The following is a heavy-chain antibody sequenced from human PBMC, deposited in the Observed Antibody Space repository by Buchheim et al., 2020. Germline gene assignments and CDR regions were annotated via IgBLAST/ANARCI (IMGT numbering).Heavy chain of an antibody. J-gene: IGHJ4*02. CDR3: ARGYGSGNYYTY. CDR2: INRSGST. Sequence: QVQLQQWGAGLLKPSETLSLTCAVYGGSFSGYYWSWIRQPPGKGLEWIGEINRSGSTSYNTSLKNRVNITLDTSKTQFSLRLSSVTAADTAVYYCARGYGSGNYYTYWGQGTL. CDR1: GGSFSGYY. V-gene: IGHV4-34*01. D-gene: IGHD3-10*01.